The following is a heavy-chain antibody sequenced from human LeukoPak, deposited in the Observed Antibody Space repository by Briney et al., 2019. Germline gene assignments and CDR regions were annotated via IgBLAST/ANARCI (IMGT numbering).Heavy chain of an antibody. J-gene: IGHJ4*02. D-gene: IGHD3-10*01. Sequence: PSETLSLTCTVSGGSISSYYWSWIRQPPGKGLEWIGYIYYSGTTNYNPSLKSRVTTSVDTSKNQFSLKLSSVTAADTAVYYCARAPRVWFGETTEDYWGQGTLVTVSS. CDR3: ARAPRVWFGETTEDY. CDR1: GGSISSYY. CDR2: IYYSGTT. V-gene: IGHV4-59*12.